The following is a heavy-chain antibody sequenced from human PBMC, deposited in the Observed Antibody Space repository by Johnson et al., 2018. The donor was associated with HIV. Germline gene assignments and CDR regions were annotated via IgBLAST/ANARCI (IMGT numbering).Heavy chain of an antibody. CDR1: GFTFDDYG. CDR2: INWNGGST. V-gene: IGHV3-20*04. CDR3: AKDRRDVYTSLGAFDI. D-gene: IGHD5-24*01. Sequence: VQLVESGGGVVRPGRSLRLSCAASGFTFDDYGMSWVRQAPGKGLEWVSGINWNGGSTGYADSVKGRFTISRDNAKNSLYLQMNSLRAEDTALYYCAKDRRDVYTSLGAFDIWGQGTLVTVSS. J-gene: IGHJ3*02.